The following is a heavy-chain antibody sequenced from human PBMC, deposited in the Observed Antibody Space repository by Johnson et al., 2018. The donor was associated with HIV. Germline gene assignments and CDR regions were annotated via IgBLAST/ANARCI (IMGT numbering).Heavy chain of an antibody. CDR3: VRPPPFMGNYGSGSWWAFDI. J-gene: IGHJ3*02. D-gene: IGHD3-10*01. CDR2: ISYDGSNK. CDR1: GFTFSSYA. V-gene: IGHV3-30-3*01. Sequence: QVQLVESGGGVVQPGRSLRLSCAASGFTFSSYAMHWVRQAPGKGLEWVVVISYDGSNKYYADSVKGRFTISRDNSKNTLYLQMNSLRAEDTAVYYCVRPPPFMGNYGSGSWWAFDIWGQGTMVTVSS.